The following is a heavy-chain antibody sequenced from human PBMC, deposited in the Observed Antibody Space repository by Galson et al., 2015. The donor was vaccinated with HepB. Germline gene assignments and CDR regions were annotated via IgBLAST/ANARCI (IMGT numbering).Heavy chain of an antibody. CDR2: ISGSGSQT. D-gene: IGHD3-3*02. V-gene: IGHV3-23*01. Sequence: SLRLSCAASGFPFSRYAMIWARQAPGRGLEWVSSISGSGSQTYAADSVKGRFTISRDNSRTMVYLQMDSLRAEDTALYYCTKGADIYGAYYMDVWGKGTTVTVSS. CDR3: TKGADIYGAYYMDV. CDR1: GFPFSRYA. J-gene: IGHJ6*03.